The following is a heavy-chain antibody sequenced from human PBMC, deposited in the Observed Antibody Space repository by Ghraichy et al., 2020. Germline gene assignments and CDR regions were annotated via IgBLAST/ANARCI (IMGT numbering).Heavy chain of an antibody. Sequence: LSLTCAASGFTFSSYSMNWVRQAPGKGLEWVSSISSSSSSYIYYADSVKGRFTISRDNAKNSLYLQMNSLRAEDTAVYYCARAGIYCSSTSCYAGWGYYYGMDVWGQGTTVTVSS. J-gene: IGHJ6*02. CDR2: ISSSSSSYI. CDR1: GFTFSSYS. CDR3: ARAGIYCSSTSCYAGWGYYYGMDV. D-gene: IGHD2-2*01. V-gene: IGHV3-21*01.